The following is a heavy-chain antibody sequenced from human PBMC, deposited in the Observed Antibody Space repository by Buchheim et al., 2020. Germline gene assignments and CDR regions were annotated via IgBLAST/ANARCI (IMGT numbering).Heavy chain of an antibody. Sequence: QVQLQESGPGLVKPSQTLSLTCTVSGGSISSGSYYWSWIRQPAGKGLEWIGRIYTSGSTNYNPSLKSRVTISVDTSKNQFSLKLSSVTAADTAVYYCARGLGVPAGTYYYYYGMDVWGQGTT. J-gene: IGHJ6*02. V-gene: IGHV4-61*02. CDR2: IYTSGST. CDR3: ARGLGVPAGTYYYYYGMDV. CDR1: GGSISSGSYY. D-gene: IGHD2-2*01.